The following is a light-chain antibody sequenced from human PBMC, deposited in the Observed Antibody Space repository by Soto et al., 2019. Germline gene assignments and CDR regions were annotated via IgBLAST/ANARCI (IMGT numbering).Light chain of an antibody. J-gene: IGKJ1*01. CDR2: GAS. CDR3: HQYGSSPRT. CDR1: QSVSSNY. V-gene: IGKV3-20*01. Sequence: EMVLTESRSERVLISGVAATLTKRASQSVSSNYLAWYQQKPGQAPRLLMYGASSRATGIPDRFSGSGSGTNFTLTIRTLEPEYFAVYYCHQYGSSPRTFGQGTKVDIK.